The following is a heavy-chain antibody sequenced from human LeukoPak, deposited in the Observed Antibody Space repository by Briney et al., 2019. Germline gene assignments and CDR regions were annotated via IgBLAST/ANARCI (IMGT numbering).Heavy chain of an antibody. Sequence: GGSLRLSCAASGFTVSSNYMSWVRQAPGKGLDRVSASYSGGSTYYADSVKGRFTISRDNSKHTLSLQTNSLSAEDTAVYYCARASPYYYGMGVWGQGTTVTVSS. CDR2: SYSGGST. V-gene: IGHV3-53*01. CDR3: ARASPYYYGMGV. CDR1: GFTVSSNY. J-gene: IGHJ6*02.